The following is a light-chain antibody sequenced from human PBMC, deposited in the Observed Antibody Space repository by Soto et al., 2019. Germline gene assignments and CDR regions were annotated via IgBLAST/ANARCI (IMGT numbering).Light chain of an antibody. CDR2: DGS. CDR1: QSINTW. J-gene: IGKJ1*01. V-gene: IGKV1-5*03. Sequence: DIQMTQSPSTLSASIGDRIIITCRASQSINTWLAWYQQKPGEAPKLLIYDGSTLERGVPSRFSGSGSETEFTLTISRLQPDDFATFYCQQYQTYSRTFGQGTKVEVK. CDR3: QQYQTYSRT.